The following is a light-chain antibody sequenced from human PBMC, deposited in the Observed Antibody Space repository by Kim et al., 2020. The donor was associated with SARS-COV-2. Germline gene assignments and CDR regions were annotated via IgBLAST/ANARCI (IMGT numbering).Light chain of an antibody. V-gene: IGLV3-19*01. CDR3: NSRDNSDNGV. Sequence: SSELTQDPAVSVALGQTVRITCQGDSLRTYYTTWFQQKPGQAPVLVFYGKNNRPSGIPDRFSGSSSGNTASLTITAPQAEDEADYYCNSRDNSDNGVFGGGTQLTVL. CDR1: SLRTYY. J-gene: IGLJ3*02. CDR2: GKN.